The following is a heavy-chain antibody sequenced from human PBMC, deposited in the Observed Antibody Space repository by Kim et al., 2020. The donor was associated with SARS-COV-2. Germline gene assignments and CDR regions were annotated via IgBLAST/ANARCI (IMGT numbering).Heavy chain of an antibody. Sequence: SETLSLTCTVSGGSISSSSYYWGWIRQPPGKGLEWIGSIYYSGSTYYNPSLKSRVTISVDTSKNQFSLKLSSVTAADTAVYYCAAELYYYDSSGPDYWGQGTLVTVSS. D-gene: IGHD3-22*01. J-gene: IGHJ4*02. V-gene: IGHV4-39*07. CDR3: AAELYYYDSSGPDY. CDR1: GGSISSSSYY. CDR2: IYYSGST.